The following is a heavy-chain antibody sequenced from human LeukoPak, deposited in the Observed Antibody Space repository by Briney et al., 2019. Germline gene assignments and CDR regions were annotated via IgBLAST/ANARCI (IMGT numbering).Heavy chain of an antibody. CDR2: IIYDGSNK. Sequence: GGSLRLSCAASGFSFSSYGTSWVRQAPGKGLEWVAFIIYDGSNKYYADPAKGRFTIFRDNSKNTLYLQMNSLRAEDTAVYYCAKIPQSEWELPRNYYYYYIDVCGKETTVTASS. D-gene: IGHD1-26*01. J-gene: IGHJ6*03. CDR1: GFSFSSYG. CDR3: AKIPQSEWELPRNYYYYYIDV. V-gene: IGHV3-30*02.